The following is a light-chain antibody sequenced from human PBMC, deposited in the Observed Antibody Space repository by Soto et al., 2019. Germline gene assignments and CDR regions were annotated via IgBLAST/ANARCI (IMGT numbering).Light chain of an antibody. CDR1: QDITNC. J-gene: IGKJ2*01. CDR3: QQYRSLPRHT. CDR2: DAS. V-gene: IGKV1-33*01. Sequence: DIQMTQSPSSLSASVGDRVTITCQASQDITNCLNWCQQQPGKAPNLLIYDASNLETRVPSRFSGSGSGTDFSFTVSSLQPEDIATHSRQQYRSLPRHTFGQGTKLEIK.